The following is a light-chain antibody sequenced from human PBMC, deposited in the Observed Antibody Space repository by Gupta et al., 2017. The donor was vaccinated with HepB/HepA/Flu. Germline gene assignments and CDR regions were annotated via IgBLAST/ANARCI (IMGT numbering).Light chain of an antibody. V-gene: IGLV3-1*01. J-gene: IGLJ2*01. CDR2: QTT. CDR1: KLGAKF. CDR3: QAWDTSTVV. Sequence: SYELTQPPSVSVSPGQTAIITCSGDKLGAKFTSWYQQKPGQSPVLVIYQTTKRPSEIPDRFPGFSSGNTATLTVSGTQAMDEADYYCQAWDTSTVVFGGGTKLTVL.